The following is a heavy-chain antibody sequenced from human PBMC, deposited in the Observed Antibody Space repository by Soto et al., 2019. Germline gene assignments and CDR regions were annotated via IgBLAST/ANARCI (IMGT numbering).Heavy chain of an antibody. Sequence: ASVKVSCKASGYTFRYDDIIWVRQATGQGLEWMGWMNPNSGNTGYAQKFQGRITMTRNTSISTAYMEMNSLTSEDTAVYYCARVGAWALRNLDYWGQGTRVTVS. D-gene: IGHD3-16*01. CDR2: MNPNSGNT. J-gene: IGHJ4*02. V-gene: IGHV1-8*01. CDR1: GYTFRYDD. CDR3: ARVGAWALRNLDY.